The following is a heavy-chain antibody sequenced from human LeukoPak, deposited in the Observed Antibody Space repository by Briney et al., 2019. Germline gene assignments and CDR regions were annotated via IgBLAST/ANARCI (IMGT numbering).Heavy chain of an antibody. CDR3: ARDRGYSSGPIDY. D-gene: IGHD6-19*01. CDR1: GFTFSSYA. J-gene: IGHJ4*02. CDR2: ISYDGSNK. Sequence: GGSLRLSCAASGFTFSSYAMSWVRQAPGKGLEWVAVISYDGSNKYYADSVKGRFTISRDNSKNTLYLQMNSLRAEDTAVYYCARDRGYSSGPIDYWGQGTLVTVSS. V-gene: IGHV3-30-3*01.